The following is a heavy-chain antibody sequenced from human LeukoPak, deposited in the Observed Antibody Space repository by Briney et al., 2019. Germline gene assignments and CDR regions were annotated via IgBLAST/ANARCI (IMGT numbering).Heavy chain of an antibody. CDR1: GGSFSGYY. Sequence: SETLSLTCAVYGGSFSGYYWSWIRQPPGKGLEWIGYIYYSGSTNYNPSLKSRVTISVDTSKNQFSLKLSSVTAADTAVYYCAGSSGYYYFDYWGQGTLVTVSS. V-gene: IGHV4-59*01. CDR2: IYYSGST. J-gene: IGHJ4*02. D-gene: IGHD3-22*01. CDR3: AGSSGYYYFDY.